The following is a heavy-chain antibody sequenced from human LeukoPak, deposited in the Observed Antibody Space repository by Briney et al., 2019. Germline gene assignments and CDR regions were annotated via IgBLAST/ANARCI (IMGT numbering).Heavy chain of an antibody. CDR3: ARVGLPYYDLRAAFDI. V-gene: IGHV4-38-2*02. D-gene: IGHD3-22*01. CDR1: GYSISGGYY. Sequence: SETLSLTCTVSGYSISGGYYWGWIRQPPGKGLEWIGSIYHSGSTYYNPSLKSRVTISVDTSKNQFSLKLSSVTAADTAVYYCARVGLPYYDLRAAFDIWGQGTMVTVSS. J-gene: IGHJ3*02. CDR2: IYHSGST.